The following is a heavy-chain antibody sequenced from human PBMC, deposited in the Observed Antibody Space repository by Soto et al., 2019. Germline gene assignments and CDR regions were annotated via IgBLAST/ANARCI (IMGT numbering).Heavy chain of an antibody. CDR3: ARDGLCLPRDRLRSSYFLDY. CDR2: IWYDGGNK. D-gene: IGHD1-26*01. V-gene: IGHV3-33*01. Sequence: ESGGGVVQPGRSLTLSCVASGFTLSSYVMHWVRQAPGTGLEWVAVIWYDGGNKYYADSVKGRFTISRDNSKNTLYLQMNSLCAENTAVHYFARDGLCLPRDRLRSSYFLDYWGEGT. J-gene: IGHJ4*02. CDR1: GFTLSSYV.